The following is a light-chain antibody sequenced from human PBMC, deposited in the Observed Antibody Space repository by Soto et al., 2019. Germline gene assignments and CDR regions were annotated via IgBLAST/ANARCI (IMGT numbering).Light chain of an antibody. CDR1: SSDVGGYNY. V-gene: IGLV2-14*01. Sequence: QSALTQPASVSGSPGQSITISCTGTSSDVGGYNYVSWYQQHLGKAPKLMIYEVSNRPSGVSNRFSGSKSGNTASLSISGLQTEDEADYYCSSYTSSSTILFGGGTKLTVL. CDR3: SSYTSSSTIL. J-gene: IGLJ2*01. CDR2: EVS.